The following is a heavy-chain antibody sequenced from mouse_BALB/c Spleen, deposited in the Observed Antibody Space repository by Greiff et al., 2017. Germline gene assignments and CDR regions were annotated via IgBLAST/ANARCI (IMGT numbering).Heavy chain of an antibody. Sequence: EVKLMESGGGLVKPGGSLKLSCAASGFTFSSYTMSWVRQTPEKRLEWVATISSGGSYTYYPDSVKGRFTISRDNAKNTLYLQMSSLKSEDTAMYYCTRDRDIWGQGTTLTVSS. D-gene: IGHD3-1*01. CDR1: GFTFSSYT. J-gene: IGHJ2*01. V-gene: IGHV5-6-4*01. CDR3: TRDRDI. CDR2: ISSGGSYT.